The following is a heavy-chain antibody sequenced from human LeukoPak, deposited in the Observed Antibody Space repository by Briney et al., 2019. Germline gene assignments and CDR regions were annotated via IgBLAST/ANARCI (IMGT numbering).Heavy chain of an antibody. Sequence: GASVKVSCKASGYTFTSYRISWVRRAPGQGREWMGWISAYNGNTNYAQKLQGRVTMTTDTSTSTAYMELRSLRSDDTAVYYCARDQFEYYDSSGYVAFDIWGQGTMVTVSS. V-gene: IGHV1-18*01. CDR3: ARDQFEYYDSSGYVAFDI. D-gene: IGHD3-22*01. CDR1: GYTFTSYR. CDR2: ISAYNGNT. J-gene: IGHJ3*02.